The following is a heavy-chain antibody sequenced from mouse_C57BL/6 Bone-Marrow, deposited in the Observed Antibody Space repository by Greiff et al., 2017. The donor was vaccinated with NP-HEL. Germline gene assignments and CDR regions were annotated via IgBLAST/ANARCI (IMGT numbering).Heavy chain of an antibody. Sequence: QVQLQQSGAELVRPGTSVKVSCKASGYAFTNYLIEWVKQRPGQGLEWIGVINPGSGGTNYNEKFKGKATLTADKSSSTAYMQLSSLKSEDSAVYFCARWLLQGEVDYWGQATTVTVAS. CDR3: ARWLLQGEVDY. D-gene: IGHD2-3*01. J-gene: IGHJ4*01. CDR1: GYAFTNYL. CDR2: INPGSGGT. V-gene: IGHV1-54*01.